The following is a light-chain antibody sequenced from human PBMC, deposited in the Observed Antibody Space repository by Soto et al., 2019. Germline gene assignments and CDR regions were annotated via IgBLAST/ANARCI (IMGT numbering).Light chain of an antibody. V-gene: IGKV3-11*01. J-gene: IGKJ4*01. CDR3: QQHSNWPLT. CDR1: QSVSSN. Sequence: EIVLIQSPATLSLSPGERATLSCRASQSVSSNLAWYQQNPGQSPRLLIFDAPNSATGIPARFSGSGSGTDFILTISRLEAEDFAVYYCQQHSNWPLTFGGGTKVDI. CDR2: DAP.